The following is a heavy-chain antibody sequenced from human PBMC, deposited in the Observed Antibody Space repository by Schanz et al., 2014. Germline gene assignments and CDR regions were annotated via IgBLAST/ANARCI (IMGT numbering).Heavy chain of an antibody. CDR1: GFTFSSNW. D-gene: IGHD7-27*01. V-gene: IGHV3-7*03. CDR2: INEDGSEK. Sequence: DVQLLESGGGLVQPGGSLRLSCAASGFTFSSNWMNWVRQAPGKGLEWVANINEDGSEKYYVDSVKGRFTISRVNAENSLYLEMTSLRGEDTAVYYCARENLNWEAFDIWGQGTVVTVSS. CDR3: ARENLNWEAFDI. J-gene: IGHJ3*02.